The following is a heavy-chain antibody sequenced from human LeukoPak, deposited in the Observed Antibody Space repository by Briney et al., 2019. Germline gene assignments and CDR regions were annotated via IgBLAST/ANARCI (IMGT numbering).Heavy chain of an antibody. CDR1: GFTFDDYA. V-gene: IGHV3-43*02. D-gene: IGHD6-19*01. CDR2: IHGDSGTT. J-gene: IGHJ4*01. Sequence: GVSLRLSCAASGFTFDDYAMHWVRQAPGEGLEWVSLIHGDSGTTYYADSVKGRFTISRDNSKNSLYLQMNSLRTEDTALYYCAKDTGSGWSFDYWGQGTLVTVSS. CDR3: AKDTGSGWSFDY.